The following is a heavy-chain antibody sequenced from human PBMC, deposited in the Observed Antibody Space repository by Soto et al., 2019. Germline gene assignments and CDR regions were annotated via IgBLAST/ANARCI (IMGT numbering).Heavy chain of an antibody. CDR1: GFTFSSYA. Sequence: GRSLRLSCAASGFTFSSYAMSWVRQPPGKALGWFSAIRGNGGSTYYADSVKGRFTISRDLSRNTLYLQMNCLRAEDTAVYYCANRHGGGWLDGYWGQGTLVTVSS. V-gene: IGHV3-23*01. D-gene: IGHD2-15*01. J-gene: IGHJ4*02. CDR2: IRGNGGST. CDR3: ANRHGGGWLDGY.